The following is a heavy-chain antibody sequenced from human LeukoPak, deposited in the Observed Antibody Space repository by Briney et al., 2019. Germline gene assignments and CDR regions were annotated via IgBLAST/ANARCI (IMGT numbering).Heavy chain of an antibody. Sequence: SETLSLTCTVSGDSISNYYWSWLRQPPGKGLEWIGDVFYIGSTNNNPSLKSPVTISLDTSINQLSLKLTPMIAADTAVYYCARANYYGSRSYSYFEHWGQGTLVTVSS. CDR2: VFYIGST. CDR1: GDSISNYY. J-gene: IGHJ1*01. V-gene: IGHV4-59*01. D-gene: IGHD3-10*01. CDR3: ARANYYGSRSYSYFEH.